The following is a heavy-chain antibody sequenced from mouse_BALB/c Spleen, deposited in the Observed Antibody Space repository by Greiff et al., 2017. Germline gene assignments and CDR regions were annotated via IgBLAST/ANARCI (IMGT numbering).Heavy chain of an antibody. CDR1: GFAFSSYD. V-gene: IGHV5-12-1*01. CDR2: ISSGGGST. Sequence: EVKLQESGGGLVKPGGSLKLSCAASGFAFSSYDMSWVRQTPEKRLEWVAYISSGGGSTYYPDTVKGRFTISRDNAKNTLYLQMSSLKSEDTAMYYCARQNYYGSRGYAMDYWGQGTSVTVSS. CDR3: ARQNYYGSRGYAMDY. D-gene: IGHD1-1*01. J-gene: IGHJ4*01.